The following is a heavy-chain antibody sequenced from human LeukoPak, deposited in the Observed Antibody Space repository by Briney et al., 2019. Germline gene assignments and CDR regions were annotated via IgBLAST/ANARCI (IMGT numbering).Heavy chain of an antibody. J-gene: IGHJ4*02. CDR3: ARQGYYGPTDYFDY. CDR2: IYTSGST. CDR1: GGSISSYY. D-gene: IGHD3-10*01. V-gene: IGHV4-4*07. Sequence: SETLSLTCTVSGGSISSYYWSWIRQPAGKGLEWIGRIYTSGSTNYNPSLKSRVTMSVDTSKNQFSLKLSSVTAADTAVYYCARQGYYGPTDYFDYWGQGTLVTVSS.